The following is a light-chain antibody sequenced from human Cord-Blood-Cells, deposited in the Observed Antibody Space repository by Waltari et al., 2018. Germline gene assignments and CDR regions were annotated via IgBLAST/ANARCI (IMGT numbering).Light chain of an antibody. J-gene: IGKJ5*01. Sequence: DIQMTQSPSSLSASVGDRVTITCRASQSISSYLNWYQQKPGKAPKLLIYAASSLQSWVPSRFSGSGSGTDVTLTISSLQPEDFATYYCQQSYSTPTITFGQGTRLEIK. CDR1: QSISSY. CDR2: AAS. V-gene: IGKV1-39*01. CDR3: QQSYSTPTIT.